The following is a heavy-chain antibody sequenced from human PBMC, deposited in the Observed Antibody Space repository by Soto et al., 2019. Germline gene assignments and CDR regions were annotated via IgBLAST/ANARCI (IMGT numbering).Heavy chain of an antibody. CDR2: INEDGSTI. D-gene: IGHD3-16*01. CDR3: TREGGGGGGY. J-gene: IGHJ4*02. Sequence: EVQLVESGGGLVQPGGSLRLSCAASGFTFSSYWMHWVRQAPGKGLVWVSRINEDGSTINYADSVKGRFTISRDNAKNGLYREMNGRGAGDTAVYYGTREGGGGGGYWGQGTLVTVSS. V-gene: IGHV3-74*01. CDR1: GFTFSSYW.